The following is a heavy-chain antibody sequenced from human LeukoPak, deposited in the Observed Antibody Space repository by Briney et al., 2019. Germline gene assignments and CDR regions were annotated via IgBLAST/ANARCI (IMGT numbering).Heavy chain of an antibody. V-gene: IGHV1-2*02. CDR2: INPNSGGT. CDR3: ARESGATRFDP. J-gene: IGHJ5*02. CDR1: GYTFTGYY. Sequence: ASVKLSCYASGYTFTGYYMQWVRQAPGQGLEWMGWINPNSGGTNYAQKFQARVTMTRSTSIITASLELSRLRSDDTTVCYCARESGATRFDPWGQGTLVTVSS. D-gene: IGHD1-26*01.